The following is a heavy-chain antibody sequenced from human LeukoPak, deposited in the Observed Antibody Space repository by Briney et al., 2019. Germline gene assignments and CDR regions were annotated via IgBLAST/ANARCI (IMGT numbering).Heavy chain of an antibody. V-gene: IGHV1-69*13. Sequence: ASVKVSCKASEYTFTGYYIHWVRQAPGQGLEWMGGIIPIFGTANYAQKFQGRVTITADESTSTAYMELSSLRSEDTAVYYCARFLSLGRDGYNYVYNWFDPWGQGTLVTVSS. CDR3: ARFLSLGRDGYNYVYNWFDP. CDR1: EYTFTGYY. D-gene: IGHD5-24*01. CDR2: IIPIFGTA. J-gene: IGHJ5*02.